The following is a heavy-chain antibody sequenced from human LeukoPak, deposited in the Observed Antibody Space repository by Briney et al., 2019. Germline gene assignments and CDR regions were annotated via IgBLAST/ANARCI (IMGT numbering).Heavy chain of an antibody. CDR1: GGSISSGGYY. D-gene: IGHD2-15*01. V-gene: IGHV4-31*03. J-gene: IGHJ5*02. Sequence: SETLSLTCTVSGGSISSGGYYWSWIRQHPGKGLEWIGYIYYSGSTCYNPSLKSRVTISVDTSKNQFSLKLSSVTAADTAVYYCARYCSGGPRRAWFDPWGQGTLVTVSS. CDR2: IYYSGST. CDR3: ARYCSGGPRRAWFDP.